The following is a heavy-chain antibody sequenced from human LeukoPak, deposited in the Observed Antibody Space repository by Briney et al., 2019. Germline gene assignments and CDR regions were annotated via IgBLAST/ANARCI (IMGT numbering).Heavy chain of an antibody. CDR1: GFTFSDYT. J-gene: IGHJ4*02. CDR2: ISSSSSYI. V-gene: IGHV3-21*01. Sequence: GGSLRLSCAASGFTFSDYTMNWIRQAPGKGLEWVSSISSSSSYIYYADSVKGRFTISRDNAKNSLYLQMNSLRAEDTAVYYCATGLIVATIKGVEYWGQGTLVTVSS. D-gene: IGHD5-12*01. CDR3: ATGLIVATIKGVEY.